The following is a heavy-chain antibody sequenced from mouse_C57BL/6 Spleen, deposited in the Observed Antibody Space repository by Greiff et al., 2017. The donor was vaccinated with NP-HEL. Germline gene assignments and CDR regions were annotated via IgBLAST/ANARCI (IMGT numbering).Heavy chain of an antibody. D-gene: IGHD1-1*01. CDR2: IHPNSGST. Sequence: QVQLQQPGAELVKPGASVKLSCKASGYTFTSYWMHWVKQRPGQGLEWIGMIHPNSGSTNYNEKFKSKATLTVDKSSSTAYMQLSSLTSEDSAVYYCARKGGSSRDAMDYWGQGTSVTVSS. J-gene: IGHJ4*01. V-gene: IGHV1-64*01. CDR1: GYTFTSYW. CDR3: ARKGGSSRDAMDY.